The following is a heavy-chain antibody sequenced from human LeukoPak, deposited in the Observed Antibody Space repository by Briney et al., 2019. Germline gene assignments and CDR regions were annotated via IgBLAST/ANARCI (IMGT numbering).Heavy chain of an antibody. CDR3: ARDPGPGGASSYYYYYGMDV. V-gene: IGHV1-18*01. J-gene: IGHJ6*02. D-gene: IGHD6-13*01. Sequence: ASVKVSCKASGYTFTSYGISWVRQAPGQGLEWMGWISAYNGNTNYAQKLQGRVTMTTDTSTSTAYMEPRSLRSDDTAVYYCARDPGPGGASSYYYYYGMDVWGQGTTVTVSS. CDR1: GYTFTSYG. CDR2: ISAYNGNT.